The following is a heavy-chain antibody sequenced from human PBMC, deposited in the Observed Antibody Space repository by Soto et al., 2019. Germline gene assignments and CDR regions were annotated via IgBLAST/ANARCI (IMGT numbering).Heavy chain of an antibody. Sequence: EVQLAESGGGLAQPGGSLRLSCAASGFTLSGYAMDWVRQAPGKGLEYVSGISSNGVGTYYANSVQGRFTISRDNSKNTVYLQMGSLRPEDMAVYYCSRRARPGFYYMDVWGKGTKVTVSS. D-gene: IGHD6-6*01. CDR1: GFTLSGYA. CDR2: ISSNGVGT. CDR3: SRRARPGFYYMDV. V-gene: IGHV3-64*01. J-gene: IGHJ6*03.